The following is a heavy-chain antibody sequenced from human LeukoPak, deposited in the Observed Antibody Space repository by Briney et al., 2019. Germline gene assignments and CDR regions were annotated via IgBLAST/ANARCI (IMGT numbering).Heavy chain of an antibody. V-gene: IGHV3-23*01. CDR1: GFTFSSYA. D-gene: IGHD1-7*01. CDR2: ISGSGGST. CDR3: AKDSGHNWNYAWYFDY. J-gene: IGHJ4*02. Sequence: GGSLRLSCAASGFTFSSYAMSWVRQAPGKGLEWVSAISGSGGSTYYADSVQGRFTISRDNSKNTLYLQMNSLRAEDTAVYYCAKDSGHNWNYAWYFDYWGQGTLLTVSS.